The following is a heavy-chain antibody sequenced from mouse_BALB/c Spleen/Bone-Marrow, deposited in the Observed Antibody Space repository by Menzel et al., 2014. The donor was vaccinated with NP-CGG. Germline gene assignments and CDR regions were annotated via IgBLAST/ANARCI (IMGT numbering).Heavy chain of an antibody. V-gene: IGHV2-5-1*01. Sequence: VQLQQSGPSLVQPSQSLSITCTVPGFSLTSYGVHWVRQSPGKGLEWLGVVWRRGSTDYNAAFMSRLSITKDNSKSQVFFKMNSLQADDTAIYYCAKNDDDAMDYWGQGTSVTVSS. J-gene: IGHJ4*01. D-gene: IGHD2-12*01. CDR3: AKNDDDAMDY. CDR1: GFSLTSYG. CDR2: VWRRGST.